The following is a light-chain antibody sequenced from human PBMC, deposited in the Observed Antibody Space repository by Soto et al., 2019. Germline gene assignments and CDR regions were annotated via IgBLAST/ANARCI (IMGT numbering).Light chain of an antibody. CDR2: DGS. CDR3: QQRSMRPPYT. CDR1: QSISVF. V-gene: IGKV3-11*01. J-gene: IGKJ2*01. Sequence: EIVLTQSPATLALSPGERATLSCRASQSISVFLAWYQQKPGQAPRLLIYDGSSRATGIPARFSASWSGTDFTITINRVAPEDFGVYYCQQRSMRPPYTFGQGTKLVIQ.